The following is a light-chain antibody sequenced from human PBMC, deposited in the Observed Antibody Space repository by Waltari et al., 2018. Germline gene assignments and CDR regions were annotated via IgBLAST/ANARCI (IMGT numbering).Light chain of an antibody. CDR2: KAS. CDR3: QQYNDYPLT. CDR1: QIISTW. Sequence: DIQMTQSPSTLSAPVGDRVTITCRASQIISTWLAWYQQKPGKAPKLLIYKASGLESGGPSRFSGSGSGTEFTLTISSLQPDDFATYYCQQYNDYPLTFGGGTKVEIK. V-gene: IGKV1-5*03. J-gene: IGKJ4*01.